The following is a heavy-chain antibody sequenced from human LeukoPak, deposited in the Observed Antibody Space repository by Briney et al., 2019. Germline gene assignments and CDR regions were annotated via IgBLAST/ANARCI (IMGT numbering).Heavy chain of an antibody. CDR1: GGSISSGDYY. V-gene: IGHV4-30-4*08. CDR2: IYYSGST. J-gene: IGHJ5*02. Sequence: SQTLSLTCTVSGGSISSGDYYWSWIRQPPGKGLEWIGYIYYSGSTYYNPSFKSRVTISVDTSKNQFSLKLSSVTAADTAVYYCARDTTLFRWFDPWGQGTLVTVSS. CDR3: ARDTTLFRWFDP. D-gene: IGHD2-21*01.